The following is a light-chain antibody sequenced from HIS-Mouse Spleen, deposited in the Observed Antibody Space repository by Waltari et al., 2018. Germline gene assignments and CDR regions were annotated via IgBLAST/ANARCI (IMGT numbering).Light chain of an antibody. Sequence: QTVVTQEPSFSVSPGGTVTLTCGLSSGSVSTSYYPSWYQQTPGQAPRKLIYSTNPRSSGVPDRFSGSIRGNKAALTITGAQADDESDYYCVLYMGSGIWVFGGGTKLTVL. CDR2: STN. CDR1: SGSVSTSYY. J-gene: IGLJ3*02. CDR3: VLYMGSGIWV. V-gene: IGLV8-61*01.